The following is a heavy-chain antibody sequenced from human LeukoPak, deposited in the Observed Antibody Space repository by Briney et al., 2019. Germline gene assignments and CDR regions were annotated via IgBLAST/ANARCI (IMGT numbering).Heavy chain of an antibody. CDR1: GFTFSSYG. CDR2: LSASGGST. CDR3: AKVTYGSGTYGAFDY. Sequence: GGTLRLSCAASGFTFSSYGMSWVRQAPGKGLEWVSALSASGGSTYYADSVKGRFTISRDNSKNTLYLQMSSLRAEDTAVYYCAKVTYGSGTYGAFDYWGQGTLVTVSS. D-gene: IGHD3-10*01. V-gene: IGHV3-23*01. J-gene: IGHJ4*02.